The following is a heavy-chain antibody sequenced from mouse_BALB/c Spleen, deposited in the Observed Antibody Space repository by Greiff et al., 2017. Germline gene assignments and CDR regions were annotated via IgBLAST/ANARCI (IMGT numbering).Heavy chain of an antibody. CDR1: GYTFTDYA. V-gene: IGHV1S137*01. J-gene: IGHJ4*01. CDR3: ARNLGRDYYAMDY. D-gene: IGHD4-1*01. Sequence: QVQLQQSGAELVRPGVSVKISCKGSGYTFTDYAMHWVKQSHAKSLEWIGVISTYYGDASYNQKFKGKATMTVDKSSSTAYMELARLTSEDSAIYYCARNLGRDYYAMDYWGQGTSVTVSS. CDR2: ISTYYGDA.